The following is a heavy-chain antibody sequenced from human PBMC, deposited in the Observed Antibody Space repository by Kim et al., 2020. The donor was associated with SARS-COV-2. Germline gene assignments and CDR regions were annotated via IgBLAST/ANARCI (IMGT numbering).Heavy chain of an antibody. CDR3: ARGQPVDY. CDR2: ISYSGNS. CDR1: GGSIRSGGKF. D-gene: IGHD2-2*01. J-gene: IGHJ4*02. V-gene: IGHV4-31*03. Sequence: SETLSLTCSVSGGSIRSGGKFWTWIRQHPAKGLEWIGYISYSGNSHYSPSLRSRVSISLQTSENQFSLELTSVTAADTAVYYCARGQPVDYWGQGILGTV.